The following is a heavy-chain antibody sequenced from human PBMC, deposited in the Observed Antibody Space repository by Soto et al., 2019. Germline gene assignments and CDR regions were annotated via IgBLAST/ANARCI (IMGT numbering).Heavy chain of an antibody. CDR3: ARYDSSGYYWPYYYYGMDV. Sequence: EVQLVESGGGLVKPGGSLRLSCAASGFTFSTYSMNWVRQAAGKGLEWVSSNSSSSSYIYYADSVKGRFTISRDNAKNSLHLQMNSLRAEDTAVYYCARYDSSGYYWPYYYYGMDVWGQGTTVTVSS. J-gene: IGHJ6*02. CDR2: NSSSSSYI. CDR1: GFTFSTYS. D-gene: IGHD3-22*01. V-gene: IGHV3-21*01.